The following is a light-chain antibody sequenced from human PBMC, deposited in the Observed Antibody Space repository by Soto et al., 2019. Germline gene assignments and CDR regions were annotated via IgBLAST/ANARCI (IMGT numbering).Light chain of an antibody. CDR3: QQRSNWPSIT. V-gene: IGKV3-11*01. CDR2: DAS. J-gene: IGKJ5*01. Sequence: EIVLTQSPATLSLSPGERATLSCSASQSVSSFLAWYQQKPGQAPRLLIFDASTRATGIPARFSGSGSGTDFTLTISSLEPEDFAVYYCQQRSNWPSITFGQGTDWRL. CDR1: QSVSSF.